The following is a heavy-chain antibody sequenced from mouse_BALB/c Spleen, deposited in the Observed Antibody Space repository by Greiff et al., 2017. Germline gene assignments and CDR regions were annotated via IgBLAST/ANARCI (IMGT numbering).Heavy chain of an antibody. CDR2: ISSGGSYT. CDR1: GFTFSSYA. J-gene: IGHJ3*01. CDR3: ARGGSVFAY. Sequence: EVQVVESGGGLVKPGGSLKLSCAASGFTFSSYAMSWVRQSPEKRLEWVAEISSGGSYTYYPDTVTGRFTISRDNAKNTLYLEMSSLRSEDTAMYYCARGGSVFAYWGQGTLVTVSA. V-gene: IGHV5-9-4*01.